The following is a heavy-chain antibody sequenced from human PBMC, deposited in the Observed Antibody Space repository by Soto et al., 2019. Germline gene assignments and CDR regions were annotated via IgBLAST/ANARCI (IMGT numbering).Heavy chain of an antibody. CDR2: IKQDGSEK. CDR1: GFTFTRYS. Sequence: GGSLRLSCAASGFTFTRYSMNWVRQAPGKGLEWVANIKQDGSEKYYVDSVKGRFTISRDNAKNSLYLQMNSLRAEDTAVYYCARFSSLLRFLEWLLFRFDYWGQGTLVTVSS. V-gene: IGHV3-7*01. D-gene: IGHD3-3*01. J-gene: IGHJ4*02. CDR3: ARFSSLLRFLEWLLFRFDY.